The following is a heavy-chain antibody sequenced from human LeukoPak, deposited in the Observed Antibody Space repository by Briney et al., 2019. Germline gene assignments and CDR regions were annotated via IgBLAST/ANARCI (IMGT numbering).Heavy chain of an antibody. CDR2: IYYSGST. J-gene: IGHJ4*02. Sequence: SETLSLTCTVSGGSISSYYWSWIRQPPGKGLEWIGYIYYSGSTNYNPSLKSRVTISVDTSKNQFSLKLSSVTAADTAVYYCARGRMVRGVIAPDYWGQGTLVTVSS. CDR1: GGSISSYY. CDR3: ARGRMVRGVIAPDY. D-gene: IGHD3-10*01. V-gene: IGHV4-59*01.